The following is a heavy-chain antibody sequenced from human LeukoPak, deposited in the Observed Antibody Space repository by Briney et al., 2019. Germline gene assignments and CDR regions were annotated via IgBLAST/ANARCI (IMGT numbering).Heavy chain of an antibody. V-gene: IGHV3-21*01. D-gene: IGHD6-13*01. CDR2: ISSGSSYI. Sequence: PGGSLRLSCAASGFTFSSYSVNWVRQAPGKGLEWASSISSGSSYIYYADSVKGRFTISRDNAKNSLYLQMNSLRAEDTAVYYCAREPRIAAAGMVDYWGQGTLVTVSS. CDR3: AREPRIAAAGMVDY. J-gene: IGHJ4*02. CDR1: GFTFSSYS.